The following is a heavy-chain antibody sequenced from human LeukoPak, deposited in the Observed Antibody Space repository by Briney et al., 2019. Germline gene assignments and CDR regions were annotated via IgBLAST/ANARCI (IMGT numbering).Heavy chain of an antibody. CDR3: AKGVHIVVVPVPVDY. D-gene: IGHD2-21*01. Sequence: ASVKVSCKASGYTFTSYDINWVRQATGQGLEWMGWMNPNSGNTGYAQKFQGRVTMTRNTSISTAYMELSSLRAEDTAVYYCAKGVHIVVVPVPVDYWGQGTLVTVSS. CDR2: MNPNSGNT. J-gene: IGHJ4*02. CDR1: GYTFTSYD. V-gene: IGHV1-8*01.